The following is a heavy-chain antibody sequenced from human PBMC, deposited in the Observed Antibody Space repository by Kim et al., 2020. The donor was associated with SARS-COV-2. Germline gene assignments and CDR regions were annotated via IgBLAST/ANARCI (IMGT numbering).Heavy chain of an antibody. CDR3: ARGSFQQGFDP. D-gene: IGHD6-13*01. Sequence: GGSLRLSCEASGFTFSSYWMNWVRQGPGKGLVWVSRIKSDGSDTHYADSVKARFTISRDNAKNTLHLQLNSLGVEDTAIYYCARGSFQQGFDPWGQGTLVTVSS. J-gene: IGHJ5*02. V-gene: IGHV3-74*01. CDR1: GFTFSSYW. CDR2: IKSDGSDT.